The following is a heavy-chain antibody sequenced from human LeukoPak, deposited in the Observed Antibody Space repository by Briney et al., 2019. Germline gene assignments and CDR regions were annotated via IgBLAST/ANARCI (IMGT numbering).Heavy chain of an antibody. CDR2: ITPSSGGT. CDR3: AKVASTPRRHDAFDI. V-gene: IGHV1-2*02. CDR1: GYTFTSYG. J-gene: IGHJ3*02. Sequence: ASVKVSCKASGYTFTSYGISWVRQAPGQGLEWMGWITPSSGGTIYAQKFQGRVTMTRDMSISTAYMELSRLRSDDTAVYYCAKVASTPRRHDAFDIWGQGTLVTVSS.